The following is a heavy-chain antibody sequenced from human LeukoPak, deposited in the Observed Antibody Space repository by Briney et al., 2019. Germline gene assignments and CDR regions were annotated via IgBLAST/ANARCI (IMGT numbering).Heavy chain of an antibody. Sequence: GGSLRLSCAASGFTFSSYAMHWVRQAPGKGLEWVAVISYDGSNKSYADSVKGRFTISRDNSKNTLYLQMNSLRAEDTAVYYCASSSDIYGSGSYFNSLGDVWGKGTTVSISS. D-gene: IGHD3-10*01. CDR2: ISYDGSNK. J-gene: IGHJ6*04. CDR3: ASSSDIYGSGSYFNSLGDV. CDR1: GFTFSSYA. V-gene: IGHV3-30*04.